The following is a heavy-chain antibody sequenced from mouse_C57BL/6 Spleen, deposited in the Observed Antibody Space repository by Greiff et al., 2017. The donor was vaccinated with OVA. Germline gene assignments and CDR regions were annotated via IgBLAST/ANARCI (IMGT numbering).Heavy chain of an antibody. Sequence: VKLQQPGAELVKPGASVKLSCKASGYTFTSYWMQWVKQRPGQGLEWIGEIDPSDSYTNYNQKFKGKATLTVDTSSSTAYMQLSSLTSEDSAVYYCARSGNDYDVGFAYWGQGTLVTVSA. CDR3: ARSGNDYDVGFAY. J-gene: IGHJ3*01. D-gene: IGHD2-4*01. CDR1: GYTFTSYW. CDR2: IDPSDSYT. V-gene: IGHV1-50*01.